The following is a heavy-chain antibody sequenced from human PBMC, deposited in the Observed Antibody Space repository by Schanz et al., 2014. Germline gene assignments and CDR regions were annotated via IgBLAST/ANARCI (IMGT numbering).Heavy chain of an antibody. CDR3: AKDPPRGVRTPIKPTLDY. D-gene: IGHD3-10*01. CDR1: GYSFSDYD. Sequence: VQLVESGGGVVQPGGSLRLSCVGSGYSFSDYDMYWIRQAPGKGLEWLAFLRSDGSRRDYADSVKGRFTNSRDNSRNTLSLQMSSLRPEDTAVYYCAKDPPRGVRTPIKPTLDYWGQGTRVTVS. CDR2: LRSDGSRR. V-gene: IGHV3-30*02. J-gene: IGHJ4*02.